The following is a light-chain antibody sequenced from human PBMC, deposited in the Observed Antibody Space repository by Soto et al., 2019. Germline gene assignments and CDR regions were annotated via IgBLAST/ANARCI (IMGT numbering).Light chain of an antibody. Sequence: EIVLTQSPATVSLSPGERVTLSCRASQSVNIYLAWYQQKPGQAPRLLIYDASNRATGVPARFSGSGSGTEFTLTISSLQSEDFTVYYCQHYNNWVGTFGGGTKVDIK. CDR2: DAS. V-gene: IGKV3-11*01. J-gene: IGKJ4*01. CDR3: QHYNNWVGT. CDR1: QSVNIY.